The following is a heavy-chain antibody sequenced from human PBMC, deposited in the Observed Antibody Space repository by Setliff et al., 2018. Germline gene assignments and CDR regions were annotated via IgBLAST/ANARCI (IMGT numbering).Heavy chain of an antibody. CDR2: IYYSGST. CDR3: ARHKSNGSGSYPSLYMDV. D-gene: IGHD3-10*01. CDR1: GGSISSGNYY. Sequence: SETLSLTCRVSGGSISSGNYYWGLIRRPPGKGLEWVATIYYSGSTYSNPSLKSRLIISVDAPDNQFSVKLSSVTAADTAVYYCARHKSNGSGSYPSLYMDVWGKGIMVTV. V-gene: IGHV4-39*01. J-gene: IGHJ6*03.